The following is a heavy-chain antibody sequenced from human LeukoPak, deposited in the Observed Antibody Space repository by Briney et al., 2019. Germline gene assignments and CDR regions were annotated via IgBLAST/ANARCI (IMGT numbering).Heavy chain of an antibody. V-gene: IGHV3-30-3*01. Sequence: SCKASGYTFTGYYMHWVRQAPGKGLEWVAVISYDGSNKYYADSVKGRFTISRDNSKNTLYLQMNSLRAEDTAVYYCARAAPFLGYCSSTSCYGDYYYYMDVWGKGTTVTVSS. CDR2: ISYDGSNK. CDR3: ARAAPFLGYCSSTSCYGDYYYYMDV. D-gene: IGHD2-2*01. CDR1: GYTFTGYY. J-gene: IGHJ6*03.